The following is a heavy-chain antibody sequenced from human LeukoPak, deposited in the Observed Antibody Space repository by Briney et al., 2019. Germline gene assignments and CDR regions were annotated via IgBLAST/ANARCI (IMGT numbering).Heavy chain of an antibody. Sequence: GGSLRLSCAASGFTFSSYWMHWVRQAPGKGLVLVSRINSDGSSTSYADSVKGRFTISRDNAKNTLYLQMNSLRAEDTAVYYCARCLFYYDSSGLSPYPYYYYYMDVWGKGTTVTVSS. CDR2: INSDGSST. CDR1: GFTFSSYW. J-gene: IGHJ6*03. CDR3: ARCLFYYDSSGLSPYPYYYYYMDV. V-gene: IGHV3-74*01. D-gene: IGHD3-22*01.